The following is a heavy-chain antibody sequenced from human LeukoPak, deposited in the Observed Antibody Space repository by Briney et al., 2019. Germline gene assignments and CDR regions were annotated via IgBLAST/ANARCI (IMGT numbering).Heavy chain of an antibody. D-gene: IGHD2-8*01. V-gene: IGHV3-30*02. CDR3: ARSAYCTNGVCYPPDY. CDR2: IRYDGINK. CDR1: GFTFNSYV. Sequence: SGGSLRLSCAASGFTFNSYVMHWVRQAPGKGLEWVAFIRYDGINKYYADSVKGRFTISRDNSKNTLYLQMNSLRAEDTAVYYCARSAYCTNGVCYPPDYWGQGTLVTVSS. J-gene: IGHJ4*02.